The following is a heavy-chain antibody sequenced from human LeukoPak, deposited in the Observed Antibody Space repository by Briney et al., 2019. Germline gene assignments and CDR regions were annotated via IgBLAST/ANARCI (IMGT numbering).Heavy chain of an antibody. CDR1: GFTFSRYA. J-gene: IGHJ4*02. CDR3: AYGGRTYYFDY. V-gene: IGHV3-23*01. Sequence: GGSLRLSCAASGFTFSRYAMTWVRQAPGKGLEWVSAISDGGGSTYYADSVKGRFTISRDNAKNSLYLQMNSLRAEDTAVYYCAYGGRTYYFDYWGQGTLVTVSS. D-gene: IGHD2-15*01. CDR2: ISDGGGST.